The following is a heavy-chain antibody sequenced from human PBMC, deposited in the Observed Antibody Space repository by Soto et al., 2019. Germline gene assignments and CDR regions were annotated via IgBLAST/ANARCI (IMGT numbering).Heavy chain of an antibody. CDR1: GGSISNRHYY. CDR2: IYDSGNI. D-gene: IGHD5-18*01. Sequence: PSETLSLTCTVSGGSISNRHYYWSWIRQSPGKGLEWIGHIYDSGNIYNNPSLKNRGTISVDTSKNQFSLKLSSVTAADTAVYYCARDLGYGPPGYYNYVMDVWGQGTTVTVSS. V-gene: IGHV4-30-4*02. CDR3: ARDLGYGPPGYYNYVMDV. J-gene: IGHJ6*02.